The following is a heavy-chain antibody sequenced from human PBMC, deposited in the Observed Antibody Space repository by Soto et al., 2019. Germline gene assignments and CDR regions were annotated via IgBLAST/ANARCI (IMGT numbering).Heavy chain of an antibody. J-gene: IGHJ4*02. Sequence: EVQLVEAGGGLVQPGGSLRLSCAASGVTVSSNYMSWVRQAPGKGLEWVSVIYSGGSTYYADSVKGRFTISRDNSKNTRYLQMNNLRAEAKAGYYCSRHGYNYGGGYFDYWGQGTLITVSS. CDR2: IYSGGST. CDR3: SRHGYNYGGGYFDY. V-gene: IGHV3-66*04. D-gene: IGHD5-18*01. CDR1: GVTVSSNY.